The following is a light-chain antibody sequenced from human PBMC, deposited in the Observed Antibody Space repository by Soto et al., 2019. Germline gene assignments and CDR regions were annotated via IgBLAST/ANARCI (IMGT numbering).Light chain of an antibody. V-gene: IGKV3-15*01. CDR1: QSVSSN. CDR2: GAS. CDR3: QQSSSSPWT. Sequence: EIVMTQSPATLSVSPGERATLSCRASQSVSSNLAWYQQKPGQAPRLLIYGASTRATGIPARFSGSGSGTDFTLTISSLQPEDFATYYCQQSSSSPWTLCQGTKVDIK. J-gene: IGKJ1*01.